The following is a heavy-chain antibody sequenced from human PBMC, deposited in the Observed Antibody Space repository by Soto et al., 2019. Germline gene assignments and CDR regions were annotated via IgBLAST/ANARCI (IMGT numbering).Heavy chain of an antibody. D-gene: IGHD2-15*01. CDR1: GASISRAYY. CDR3: ARDRRVVVVAPRSYYYYYGMDV. J-gene: IGHJ6*02. V-gene: IGHV4-59*01. Sequence: PSETLSLTCAVSGASISRAYYWSWIRQPPGKGLEWIGYIYYSGSTNYNPSLKSRVTISVDTSKNQFSLKLSSVTAADTAVYYCARDRRVVVVAPRSYYYYYGMDVWGQGTTVTVSS. CDR2: IYYSGST.